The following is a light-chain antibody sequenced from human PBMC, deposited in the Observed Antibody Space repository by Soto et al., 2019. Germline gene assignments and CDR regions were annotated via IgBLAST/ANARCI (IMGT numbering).Light chain of an antibody. CDR1: RTVDGNY. CDR3: QQYSASPRT. J-gene: IGKJ3*01. Sequence: PGERATLSCRASRTVDGNYLAWYHQKPGQPPRLLIHSASTRAPGIPDRFSASGAGTDFTLTISRLEPEESAVYYCQQYSASPRTVGPGTKVDIK. CDR2: SAS. V-gene: IGKV3-20*01.